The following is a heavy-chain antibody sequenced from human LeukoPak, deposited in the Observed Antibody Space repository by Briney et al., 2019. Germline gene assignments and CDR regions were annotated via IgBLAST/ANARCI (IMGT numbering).Heavy chain of an antibody. Sequence: GGSLRLSCAASGFTVSGNYMSWVRQAPGKGLEWVSVIYSGGTTYYADSVKGRFTISRDNSKSPLYLQMNSLRAEDTAVYYCANKPRGDFQHWGQGTLVTVSS. D-gene: IGHD3-10*01. CDR3: ANKPRGDFQH. J-gene: IGHJ1*01. CDR1: GFTVSGNY. CDR2: IYSGGTT. V-gene: IGHV3-53*01.